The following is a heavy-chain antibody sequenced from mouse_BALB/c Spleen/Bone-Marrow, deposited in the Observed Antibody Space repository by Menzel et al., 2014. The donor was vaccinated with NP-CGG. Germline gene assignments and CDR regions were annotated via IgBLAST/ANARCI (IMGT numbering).Heavy chain of an antibody. CDR2: INPDSSTI. Sequence: EVKLMESGSGLVQPGGSLKLSCAASGFDSSGYWMSWVRQAPGKGLEWIGEINPDSSTINYTPSLKDKFIISRDNAKNTLYLQMSKVRPEDTALYCCARLGYYGTMDYWGQGTSVTVSS. CDR3: ARLGYYGTMDY. CDR1: GFDSSGYW. V-gene: IGHV4-1*02. D-gene: IGHD1-1*01. J-gene: IGHJ4*01.